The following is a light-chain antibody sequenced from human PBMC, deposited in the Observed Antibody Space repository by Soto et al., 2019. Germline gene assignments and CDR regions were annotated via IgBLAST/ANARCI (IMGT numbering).Light chain of an antibody. Sequence: DIQMTQSPSSVSASVGDRVTITCRASQGISSWLAWYQQKPEKAPKLVIYDASSLQSGVPSRFSGSGSGTDFTLTISSLQPEDVAVYYCQQYYTTPYTFGQGTKLEIK. CDR3: QQYYTTPYT. CDR2: DAS. J-gene: IGKJ2*01. V-gene: IGKV1D-16*01. CDR1: QGISSW.